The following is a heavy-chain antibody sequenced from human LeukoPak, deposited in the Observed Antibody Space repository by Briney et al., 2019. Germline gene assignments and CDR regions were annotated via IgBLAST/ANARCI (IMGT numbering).Heavy chain of an antibody. V-gene: IGHV2-5*01. CDR3: AHYGDYRFMYYFDY. CDR1: GFSLSTSGVG. D-gene: IGHD4-17*01. CDR2: IYWNDDN. J-gene: IGHJ4*02. Sequence: SGPTLVKPTQTLTLTCTFSGFSLSTSGVGVGWIRQPPGKALEWLALIYWNDDNRYSPSLKSRLTITKDTSKNQVVLKMTNIDTVDTATYYCAHYGDYRFMYYFDYWGQGTLVTVSS.